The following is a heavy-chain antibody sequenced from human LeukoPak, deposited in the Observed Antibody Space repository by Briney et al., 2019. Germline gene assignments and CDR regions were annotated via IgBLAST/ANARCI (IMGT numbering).Heavy chain of an antibody. D-gene: IGHD2-2*01. J-gene: IGHJ4*02. CDR3: ARDGGYYSTTSCYAFY. CDR1: GYTFTSYY. CDR2: IHPSGGST. Sequence: ASVKVSCKASGYTFTSYYMHWVRQAPGQGLEWMGIIHPSGGSTNYAQKFQGRVTMTRDTSTSTLYMELSSLRSDDTAVYYCARDGGYYSTTSCYAFYWGQGTPVTVSS. V-gene: IGHV1-46*01.